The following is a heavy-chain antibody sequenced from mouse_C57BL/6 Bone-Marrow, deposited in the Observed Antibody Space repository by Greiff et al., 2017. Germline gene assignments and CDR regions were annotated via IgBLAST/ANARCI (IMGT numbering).Heavy chain of an antibody. CDR2: INYDGSST. D-gene: IGHD1-1*01. J-gene: IGHJ4*01. V-gene: IGHV5-16*01. Sequence: EVKLVESEGGLVQPGSSMKLSCTASGFTFSDYYMAWVRQVPEKGLEWVANINYDGSSTYYLDSLKSRFIISRDNAKNILYLQMSSLKSEDTATYYCARDHYYGSSDPYYAMDYWGQGTSVTVSS. CDR1: GFTFSDYY. CDR3: ARDHYYGSSDPYYAMDY.